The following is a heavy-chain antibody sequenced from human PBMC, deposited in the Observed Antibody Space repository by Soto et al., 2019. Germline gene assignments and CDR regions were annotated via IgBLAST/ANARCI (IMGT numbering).Heavy chain of an antibody. Sequence: CKGSGYSFTSYWIGWVRQMPGKGLEWMGIIYPGDSDTRYSPSFQGQVTISADKSISTAYLQWSSLKASDTAMYYCARGRVVPAANHWFDPWGQGTLVTVSS. D-gene: IGHD2-2*01. CDR3: ARGRVVPAANHWFDP. CDR1: GYSFTSYW. V-gene: IGHV5-51*01. CDR2: IYPGDSDT. J-gene: IGHJ5*02.